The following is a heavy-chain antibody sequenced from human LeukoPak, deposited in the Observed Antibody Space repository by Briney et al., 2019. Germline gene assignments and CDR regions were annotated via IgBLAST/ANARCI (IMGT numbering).Heavy chain of an antibody. V-gene: IGHV1-2*02. CDR1: GYTFTGYY. CDR3: ARSSGYSPQDFDY. J-gene: IGHJ4*02. D-gene: IGHD3-22*01. Sequence: ASVRVSCKASGYTFTGYYMHWVRQAPGQGLEWMGWINPNSGGTNYAQKFQGRVTMTRDTSITTAYMDLSRLRSDDTAAYYCARSSGYSPQDFDYWGQGTLVTVSS. CDR2: INPNSGGT.